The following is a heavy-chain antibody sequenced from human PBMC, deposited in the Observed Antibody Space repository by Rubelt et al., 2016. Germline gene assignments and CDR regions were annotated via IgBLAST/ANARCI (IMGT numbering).Heavy chain of an antibody. Sequence: QVQLQESGPGLVKPSETLSLTCTVSGGSISSYYWTWTRQPPGKGLEWIGYIYYSGSTNYSPSLKSRVTISVDTSRKQVSLRWSFGTPAGPAVYYGARGSVVPAAMYVWSWFDPWGQGTLVTVSS. CDR3: ARGSVVPAAMYVWSWFDP. J-gene: IGHJ5*02. CDR2: IYYSGST. CDR1: GGSISSYY. V-gene: IGHV4-59*12. D-gene: IGHD2-2*01.